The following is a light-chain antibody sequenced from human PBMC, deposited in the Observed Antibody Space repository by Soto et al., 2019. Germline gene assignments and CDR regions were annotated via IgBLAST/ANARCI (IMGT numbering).Light chain of an antibody. CDR3: QQYNDNWT. V-gene: IGKV1-5*03. Sequence: DIQMTQSPSTLSASVGDIVTITCRASQSISSWLAWYQQKPGTAPKLLIYKPSTLQSGVPSRFSGSGSGTEFTLTISSLQPDDSATYYCQQYNDNWTFGQGTKVEIK. CDR1: QSISSW. J-gene: IGKJ1*01. CDR2: KPS.